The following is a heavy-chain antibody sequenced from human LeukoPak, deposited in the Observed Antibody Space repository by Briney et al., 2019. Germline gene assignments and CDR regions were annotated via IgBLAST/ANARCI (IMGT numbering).Heavy chain of an antibody. V-gene: IGHV1-18*01. CDR1: GYTFTSYG. CDR2: ISVYNGNT. CDR3: ARALAGTFWADWSEYDY. D-gene: IGHD6-19*01. Sequence: VASVKVSCKASGYTFTSYGISWVRQAPGQGLEWMGWISVYNGNTNYAQKFQGRVTMTTDTSTSTAYMELRSLRSDDTAVYYCARALAGTFWADWSEYDYWGQGTLVTVSS. J-gene: IGHJ4*02.